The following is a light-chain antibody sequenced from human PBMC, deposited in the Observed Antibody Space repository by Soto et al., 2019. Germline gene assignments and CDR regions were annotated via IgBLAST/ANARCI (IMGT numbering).Light chain of an antibody. J-gene: IGKJ1*01. CDR1: QSVSSSY. V-gene: IGKV3-20*01. CDR2: GES. CDR3: QKYGSSPWA. Sequence: EHVLTQSPGTLSLSPGDSATLSCRDSQSVSSSYLAWYQQKTGQAPRLLIYGESSRATGIPDRFSGSGSGTDLNLTISRLEPEDFAVYYCQKYGSSPWACGQGTKVDIK.